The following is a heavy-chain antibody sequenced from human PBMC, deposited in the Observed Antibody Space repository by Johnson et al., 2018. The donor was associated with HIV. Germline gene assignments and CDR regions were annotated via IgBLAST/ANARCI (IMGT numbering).Heavy chain of an antibody. V-gene: IGHV3-48*04. CDR2: ISTSGSTI. CDR3: AKDYPTSNWAVPDAFDI. Sequence: VQLVESGGGVVQPGGSLRLSCAASGFTFSSYGMHWVRQAPGKGLEWVAYISTSGSTIYYADSVRGRFTISRDNAKNSLSLQMNSLRAEDTAVYYCAKDYPTSNWAVPDAFDIWGQGTMVTVSS. D-gene: IGHD7-27*01. CDR1: GFTFSSYG. J-gene: IGHJ3*02.